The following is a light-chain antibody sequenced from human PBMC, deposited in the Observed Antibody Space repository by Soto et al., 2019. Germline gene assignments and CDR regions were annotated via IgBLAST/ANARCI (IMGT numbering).Light chain of an antibody. CDR3: QQRSDWPSIT. CDR1: QSVSTS. CDR2: DAS. V-gene: IGKV3-11*01. Sequence: EIVLTQSPATLSLSPGERATLSCRASQSVSTSLAWYQQKPGQAPRLLIHDASNRATGIPVRFSGSGSGTDFTLTIDSLEPEDCAVYYCQQRSDWPSITFGQGTRLEIK. J-gene: IGKJ5*01.